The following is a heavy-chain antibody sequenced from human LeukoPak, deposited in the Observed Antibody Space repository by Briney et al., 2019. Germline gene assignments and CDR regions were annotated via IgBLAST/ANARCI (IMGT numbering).Heavy chain of an antibody. CDR3: ARDPRGRDGYNTEYYFDY. V-gene: IGHV1-2*06. Sequence: ASVKVSCKASGYTFTGYYMHWVRQAPGQGLEWMGRINPNSGGTNYAQKFQGRVTMTRDTSTSTVYMELSSLRSEDTAVYYCARDPRGRDGYNTEYYFDYWGQGTLVTVSS. D-gene: IGHD5-24*01. CDR1: GYTFTGYY. J-gene: IGHJ4*02. CDR2: INPNSGGT.